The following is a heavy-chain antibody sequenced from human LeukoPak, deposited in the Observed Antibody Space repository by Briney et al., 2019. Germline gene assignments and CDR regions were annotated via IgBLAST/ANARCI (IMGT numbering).Heavy chain of an antibody. CDR2: ISICSTYT. D-gene: IGHD3-16*02. Sequence: GGSLRLSCAASGFTFSRYRMNEVRHATGKGLEEGSSISICSTYTYYADSVKGRFIISRDNAKNSLYLQMNGLRAEDTAVYYCVGSDTIGYTPREWDYWFFDLWGSGTMVTVSS. V-gene: IGHV3-21*01. J-gene: IGHJ2*01. CDR1: GFTFSRYR. CDR3: VGSDTIGYTPREWDYWFFDL.